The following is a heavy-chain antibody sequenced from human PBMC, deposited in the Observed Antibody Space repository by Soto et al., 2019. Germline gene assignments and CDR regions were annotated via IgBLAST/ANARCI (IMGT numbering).Heavy chain of an antibody. D-gene: IGHD3-9*01. J-gene: IGHJ4*02. V-gene: IGHV3-33*01. CDR2: IWYDGSNK. CDR3: AMQWVYADTLACYSTYYSAY. Sequence: QVQMVESGGGVVQPGRSLRLSCAASGFTFSRYGMYWVRQAPGKGLEWVAVIWYDGSNKYYADSVKGRFTISRDNSNNTLDLRMNSLRPEDTAVYYCAMQWVYADTLACYSTYYSAYWGQGTLVTVSP. CDR1: GFTFSRYG.